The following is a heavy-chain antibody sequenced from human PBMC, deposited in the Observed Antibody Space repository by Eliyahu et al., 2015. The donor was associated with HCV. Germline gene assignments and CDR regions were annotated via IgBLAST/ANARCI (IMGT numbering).Heavy chain of an antibody. Sequence: EVQLLESGGGLVQPGGSLRLSCAASGFTFXSYAMSWVRQAPGKGLEWVSDVTGSGGNTYYADSVKGRFTISRDNSKNTLYLQMNSLRADDTAVYYCAKGSYSSGYMYYFDFWGQGTLVTVSS. CDR1: GFTFXSYA. D-gene: IGHD5-18*01. CDR3: AKGSYSSGYMYYFDF. V-gene: IGHV3-23*01. J-gene: IGHJ4*02. CDR2: VTGSGGNT.